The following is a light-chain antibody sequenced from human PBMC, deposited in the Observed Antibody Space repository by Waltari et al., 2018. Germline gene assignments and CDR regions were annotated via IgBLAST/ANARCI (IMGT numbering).Light chain of an antibody. J-gene: IGLJ3*02. V-gene: IGLV2-11*01. CDR2: DVD. CDR1: SSAVGGYNY. CDR3: CSYAASVHWL. Sequence: QSALTQPRSVSGSPGPSVTISCTGTSSAVGGYNYFCWYQQPPGRAPKLIIYDVDKRPSGVPDRFFGSKSGNTASLTISGLQADDESDFYCCSYAASVHWLFGGGTKVTVL.